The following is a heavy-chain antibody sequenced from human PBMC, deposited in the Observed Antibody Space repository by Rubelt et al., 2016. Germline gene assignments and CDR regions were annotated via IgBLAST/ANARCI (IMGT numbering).Heavy chain of an antibody. CDR3: ARGRAGDRMGC. Sequence: QVQLQQWGAGLLKPSETLSLTCAVYGGSFSGYYWSWIRQPPGKGLEWIGEINHSGSTYYNPSLKSRGTISVDTSKNQFSLKLGSVTAADTAVYYCARGRAGDRMGCWGQGTLVTVSS. D-gene: IGHD4-17*01. J-gene: IGHJ4*02. CDR2: INHSGST. V-gene: IGHV4-34*01. CDR1: GGSFSGYY.